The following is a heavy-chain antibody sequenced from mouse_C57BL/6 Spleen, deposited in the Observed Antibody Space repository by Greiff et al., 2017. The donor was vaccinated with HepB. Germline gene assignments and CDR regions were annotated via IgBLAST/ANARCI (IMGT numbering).Heavy chain of an antibody. D-gene: IGHD3-2*02. J-gene: IGHJ4*01. CDR3: ATDSSGSYYYAMDY. CDR2: INPSSGYT. CDR1: GYTFTSYT. V-gene: IGHV1-4*01. Sequence: QVQLKESGAELARPGASVKMSCKASGYTFTSYTMHWVKQRPGQGLEWIGYINPSSGYTKYNQKFKDKATLTADKSSSTAYMQLSSLTSEDSAVYYCATDSSGSYYYAMDYWGQGTSVTVSS.